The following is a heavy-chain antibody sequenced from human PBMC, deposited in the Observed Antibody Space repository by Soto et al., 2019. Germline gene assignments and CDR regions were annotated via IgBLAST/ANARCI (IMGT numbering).Heavy chain of an antibody. V-gene: IGHV4-34*01. Sequence: QVQLQQWGAGLLKPSETLSLTCAVYGGSFSGYYWSWIRQPPGKGLEWIGEINHSGSTNYNPSLKSRVTISVDTSKNQFSLKLSSVTAADTAVYDCARGAGSYFIDYWGQGTLVTVSS. CDR1: GGSFSGYY. CDR2: INHSGST. D-gene: IGHD1-26*01. CDR3: ARGAGSYFIDY. J-gene: IGHJ4*02.